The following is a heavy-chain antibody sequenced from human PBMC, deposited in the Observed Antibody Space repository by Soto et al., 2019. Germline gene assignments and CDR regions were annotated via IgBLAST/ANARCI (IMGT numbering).Heavy chain of an antibody. Sequence: ASVKVSCKASGYTFTGHYIHWVRQAPEQGPEWMGEIGPESGATRYAQKFQGRVTMTRDMSITAVYMELNNLSPDDTAVYYCGRGRSGQIVVFYWGQGTPVTVSS. J-gene: IGHJ4*02. CDR2: IGPESGAT. V-gene: IGHV1-2*02. CDR3: GRGRSGQIVVFY. D-gene: IGHD5-12*01. CDR1: GYTFTGHY.